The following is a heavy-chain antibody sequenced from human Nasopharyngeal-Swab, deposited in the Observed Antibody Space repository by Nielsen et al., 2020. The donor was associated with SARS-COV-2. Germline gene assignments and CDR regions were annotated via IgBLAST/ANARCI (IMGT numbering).Heavy chain of an antibody. J-gene: IGHJ3*02. Sequence: ASVKVSCKVSGYTLTELSMHWVRQAPGKWLDWIGGFDPEDGETIYAQKFQGRVTMTEDTSTDTAYMELSSLRSEDTAVYYCASGITGAAFDIWGQGTMVTVSS. CDR1: GYTLTELS. D-gene: IGHD1-14*01. CDR3: ASGITGAAFDI. CDR2: FDPEDGET. V-gene: IGHV1-24*01.